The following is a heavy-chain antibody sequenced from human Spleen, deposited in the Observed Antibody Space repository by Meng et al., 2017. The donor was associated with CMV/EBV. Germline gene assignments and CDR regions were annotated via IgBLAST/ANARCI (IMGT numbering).Heavy chain of an antibody. CDR2: IKQDGSEK. V-gene: IGHV3-7*01. CDR1: GFTFSNYW. Sequence: GESLKISCAASGFTFSNYWMSWVRQAPGKGLEWVANIKQDGSEKYYVDSVKGRFTISRDNVKNSLYLQMDSLRAEDTAVYYCAGESGLRLGELEFYYGMDVWGQGTTVTVSS. D-gene: IGHD3-16*01. J-gene: IGHJ6*02. CDR3: AGESGLRLGELEFYYGMDV.